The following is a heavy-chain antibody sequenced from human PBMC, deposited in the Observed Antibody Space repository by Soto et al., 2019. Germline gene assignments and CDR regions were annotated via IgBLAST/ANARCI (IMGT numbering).Heavy chain of an antibody. Sequence: ASVKVSCKASGDTFTSYYMHCVRQAPGQGLEWMGIINPSGGSTSYAQKFQGRVTMTRDTSTSTVYMELSSLRSEDTAVYYCARVYPSDTRYGYVGNNWFDPWGQGTLVTVSS. CDR3: ARVYPSDTRYGYVGNNWFDP. J-gene: IGHJ5*02. D-gene: IGHD5-18*01. V-gene: IGHV1-46*03. CDR2: INPSGGST. CDR1: GDTFTSYY.